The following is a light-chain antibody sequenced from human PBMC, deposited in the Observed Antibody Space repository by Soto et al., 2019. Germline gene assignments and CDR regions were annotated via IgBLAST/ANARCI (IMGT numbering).Light chain of an antibody. V-gene: IGKV1-5*01. CDR2: DAS. CDR3: QQYNTHSGT. J-gene: IGKJ1*01. Sequence: DIQMTQSPSTLSASIGDRVTITCRASQTVNAWLAWYQHKPGKAPKPLIYDASILESGVPARFSGSGSGTEFILTISSLQPDDVGTYYCQQYNTHSGTFGQGTKVDIK. CDR1: QTVNAW.